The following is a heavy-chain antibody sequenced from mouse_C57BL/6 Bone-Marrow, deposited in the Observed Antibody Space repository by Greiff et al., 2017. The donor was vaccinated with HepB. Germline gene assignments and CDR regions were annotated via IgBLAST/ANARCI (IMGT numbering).Heavy chain of an antibody. Sequence: EVQRVESGGGLVKPGGSLKLSCAASGFTFSDYGMHWVRQAPEKGLEWVAYISSGSSTIYYADTVKGRFTISRDNAKNTLFLQMTSLRSEDTAMYYCARSPDGYYWYFDVWGTGTTVTVSS. CDR2: ISSGSSTI. CDR3: ARSPDGYYWYFDV. J-gene: IGHJ1*03. V-gene: IGHV5-17*01. D-gene: IGHD2-3*01. CDR1: GFTFSDYG.